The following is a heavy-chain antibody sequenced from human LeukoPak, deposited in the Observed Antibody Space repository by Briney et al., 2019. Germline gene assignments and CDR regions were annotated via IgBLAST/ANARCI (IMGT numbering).Heavy chain of an antibody. CDR1: GFTFSNAW. CDR3: TTVLKVTVYN. D-gene: IGHD2-21*02. J-gene: IGHJ4*02. Sequence: PGGSLRLSCAASGFTFSNAWMNWVRQAPGKGLEWVGRIKSKIDGGTTDYAAPVKGRFTVSRDDSKNTLYLQMNSLKTEDTAVYYCTTVLKVTVYNWGQGTLVTVSS. CDR2: IKSKIDGGTT. V-gene: IGHV3-15*01.